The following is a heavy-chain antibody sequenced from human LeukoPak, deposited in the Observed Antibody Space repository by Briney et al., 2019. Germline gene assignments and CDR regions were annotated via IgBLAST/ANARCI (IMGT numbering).Heavy chain of an antibody. J-gene: IGHJ4*02. Sequence: PGGSLRLSCAASGFTFSRHWMHWVRQAPGKGLVWVSRIYGDGSRISYADSVKGRFTISRDNAKNTLFLQMNSLRAEDTAVYYCTSDTVDTAVGIDYWGQGTLLTVSS. CDR2: IYGDGSRI. CDR1: GFTFSRHW. V-gene: IGHV3-74*01. D-gene: IGHD5-18*01. CDR3: TSDTVDTAVGIDY.